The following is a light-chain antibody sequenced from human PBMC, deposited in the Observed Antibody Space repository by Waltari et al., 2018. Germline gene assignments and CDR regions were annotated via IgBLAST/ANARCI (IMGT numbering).Light chain of an antibody. CDR3: QQHYATPRT. CDR1: QSLLYNFNNKSF. CDR2: GAS. V-gene: IGKV4-1*01. J-gene: IGKJ1*01. Sequence: DIVMTQSPDSLAVPLGERATINCKSSQSLLYNFNNKSFLAWYQQKRGQPPKMLIYGASSRESGVRAGFSGGGSGTDFTLTISSLQAEDVALYYCQQHYATPRTFGQGTKVEI.